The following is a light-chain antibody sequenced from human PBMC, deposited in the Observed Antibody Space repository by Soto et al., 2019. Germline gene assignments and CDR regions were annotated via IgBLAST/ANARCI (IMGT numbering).Light chain of an antibody. CDR3: QSCDSSLSGSGV. V-gene: IGLV1-40*01. Sequence: KRVTISCTGSSSNIGAGYDVHWYQQLPGTAPKLLIYRNSNRPSGVPDRFSGSKSGTSASLAITGLQAEDEADYYCQSCDSSLSGSGVFGTGTKVTVL. J-gene: IGLJ1*01. CDR2: RNS. CDR1: SSNIGAGYD.